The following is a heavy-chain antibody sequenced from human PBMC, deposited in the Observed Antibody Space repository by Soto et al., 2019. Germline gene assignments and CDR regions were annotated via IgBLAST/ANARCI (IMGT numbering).Heavy chain of an antibody. J-gene: IGHJ6*02. D-gene: IGHD3-9*01. Sequence: PSETLSLTCAVSGGSISSGGYSWSWIRQPPGKGLEWIGYIYHSGSTYYNPSLKSRVTISVDRSKNQFSLKLSSVTAADTAVYYCARESVLRYFDWQYYYYGMDVWGQGTTVTVSS. CDR2: IYHSGST. CDR1: GGSISSGGYS. V-gene: IGHV4-30-2*01. CDR3: ARESVLRYFDWQYYYYGMDV.